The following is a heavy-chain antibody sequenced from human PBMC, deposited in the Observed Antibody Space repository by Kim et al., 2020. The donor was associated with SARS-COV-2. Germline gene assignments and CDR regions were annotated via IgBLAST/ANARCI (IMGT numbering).Heavy chain of an antibody. D-gene: IGHD1-26*01. CDR3: ARDAGTTTSIWYVDL. Sequence: DSVKGRFTISGDSCKNTVYLQMGSLRAEGTAVYYCARDAGTTTSIWYVDLWGRGTRVTVSS. V-gene: IGHV3-30*05. J-gene: IGHJ2*01.